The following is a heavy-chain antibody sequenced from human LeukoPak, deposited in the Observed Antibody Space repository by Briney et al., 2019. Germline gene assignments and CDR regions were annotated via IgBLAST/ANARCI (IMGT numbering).Heavy chain of an antibody. D-gene: IGHD6-19*01. CDR2: ISLYNPKT. CDR1: GYSFASYA. V-gene: IGHV1-18*01. J-gene: IGHJ1*01. Sequence: ASVKVSCKASGYSFASYAITWVRQAPGQGLDWMGWISLYNPKTNYAQKFQGRVTMTTDRSTSTAYMELMSLTSDDTAAYYCARLGVAGNPSSAEYFQHWGQGTLLTVSS. CDR3: ARLGVAGNPSSAEYFQH.